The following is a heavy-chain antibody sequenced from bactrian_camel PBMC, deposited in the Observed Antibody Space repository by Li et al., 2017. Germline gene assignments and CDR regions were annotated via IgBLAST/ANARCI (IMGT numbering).Heavy chain of an antibody. J-gene: IGHJ6*01. Sequence: GGSLTLSCSASRPLSTLTVLAWFRQAPGKEREGVAAFDSLDFRTYADSVKGRFTISRDVAKNMLFLQMNNLRPEDTAMYYCAADSPDRTGACYNLRPADFSYWGQGTQVTVS. CDR3: AADSPDRTGACYNLRPADFSY. V-gene: IGHV3S53*01. CDR1: RPLSTLTV. D-gene: IGHD2*01. CDR2: FDSLDFR.